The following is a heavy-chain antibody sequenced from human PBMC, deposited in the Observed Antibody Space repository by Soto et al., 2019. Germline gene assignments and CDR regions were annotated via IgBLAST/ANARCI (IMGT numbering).Heavy chain of an antibody. CDR2: ISSSSSYI. CDR1: GFTFSSYS. D-gene: IGHD3-10*01. V-gene: IGHV3-21*01. CDR3: ARDPIRITTTPDDFDI. Sequence: GGSLRLSCAASGFTFSSYSMNWVRQAPGKGLEWVSSISSSSSYIYYADSVKGRFTISRDNAKNSLYLQMNSLRAEDTAVYYCARDPIRITTTPDDFDIWGQGTMVTVSS. J-gene: IGHJ3*02.